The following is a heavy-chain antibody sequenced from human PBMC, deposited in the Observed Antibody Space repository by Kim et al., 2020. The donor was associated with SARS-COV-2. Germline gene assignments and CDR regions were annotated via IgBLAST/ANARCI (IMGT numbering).Heavy chain of an antibody. V-gene: IGHV2-5*01. CDR2: IYWNNDK. D-gene: IGHD3-22*01. Sequence: SGPTLVKPTQTLTLTCTFSGFSLNTDGVRVGWIRQPPGKALEWLALIYWNNDKRYSPSLKTRLSITKDASKNQVVLTMTNMAPVDTATYFCARNILNIRYDISGSHHPFDYWGQGSLVTVSS. CDR1: GFSLNTDGVR. CDR3: ARNILNIRYDISGSHHPFDY. J-gene: IGHJ4*02.